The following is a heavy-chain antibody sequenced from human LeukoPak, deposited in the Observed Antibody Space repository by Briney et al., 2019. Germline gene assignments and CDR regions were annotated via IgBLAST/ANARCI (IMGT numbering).Heavy chain of an antibody. V-gene: IGHV3-48*03. J-gene: IGHJ4*02. Sequence: GGSLSLSCAASGFTFSSYEMNWVRLAPGKGLEWLAYIRGDGSGISYAASVEGRFTISRDNAKNSLYLNMNNLRAEDTAIYFCAKFMQEWYYFDYWGQGTLVTVSS. CDR3: AKFMQEWYYFDY. CDR1: GFTFSSYE. D-gene: IGHD3-3*01. CDR2: IRGDGSGI.